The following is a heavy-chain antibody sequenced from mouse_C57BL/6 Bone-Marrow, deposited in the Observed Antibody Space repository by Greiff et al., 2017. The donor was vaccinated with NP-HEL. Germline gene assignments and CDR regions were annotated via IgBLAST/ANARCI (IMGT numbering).Heavy chain of an antibody. D-gene: IGHD2-4*01. CDR1: GFNIKNTY. CDR3: ANGRRPPGDYDSAWFAY. J-gene: IGHJ3*01. CDR2: IDPANGNT. V-gene: IGHV14-3*01. Sequence: EVQLQQSVAELVRPGASVKLSCTASGFNIKNTYMHWVKQRPEQGLEWIGRIDPANGNTKYAPKFQGKATITADTSSNTAYLQLSSLTSEDTAIYYCANGRRPPGDYDSAWFAYWGQGTLVTVSA.